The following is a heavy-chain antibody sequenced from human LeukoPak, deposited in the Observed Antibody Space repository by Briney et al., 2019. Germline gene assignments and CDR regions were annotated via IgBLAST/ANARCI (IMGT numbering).Heavy chain of an antibody. D-gene: IGHD3-10*01. Sequence: GGSLRLSCEASEFIFSRYWMTWVRQAPGKGLEWVGFIRSKAYGGTTEDAASVRGRFTISRDDSKSIAYLQVNSLKTEDTAVYYCTGSFGELSFFAHWGQGTLVTVSS. CDR1: EFIFSRYW. V-gene: IGHV3-49*04. CDR3: TGSFGELSFFAH. CDR2: IRSKAYGGTT. J-gene: IGHJ4*02.